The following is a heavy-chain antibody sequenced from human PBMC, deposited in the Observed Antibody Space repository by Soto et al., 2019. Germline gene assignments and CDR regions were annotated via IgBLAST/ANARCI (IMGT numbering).Heavy chain of an antibody. Sequence: EVPLEESGGALVQPGRSLRLSCAASGFTFDDYAMYWVRQVLGKGLEWVSSISWNSDNIGYADSVKGRFTTSRDNAENSLYLQMNSLRPEDTALYYCVRSKGGYSYGTPFDYWGQGTLVTVSS. CDR1: GFTFDDYA. D-gene: IGHD5-18*01. CDR2: ISWNSDNI. CDR3: VRSKGGYSYGTPFDY. V-gene: IGHV3-9*01. J-gene: IGHJ4*02.